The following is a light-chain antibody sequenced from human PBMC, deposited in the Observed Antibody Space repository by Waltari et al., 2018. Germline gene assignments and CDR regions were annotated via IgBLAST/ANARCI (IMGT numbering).Light chain of an antibody. CDR2: DDS. CDR1: QLGQKY. V-gene: IGLV3-1*01. J-gene: IGLJ3*02. Sequence: YDLTQSPSLSVSPGQTASITCSADQLGQKYVSWYQLRPGQSPLLVIYDDSRRPSGIPARFSCSNSGNTATLTITGTQSMDEADYYCQAWDGVVVVFGGGTQLTVL. CDR3: QAWDGVVVV.